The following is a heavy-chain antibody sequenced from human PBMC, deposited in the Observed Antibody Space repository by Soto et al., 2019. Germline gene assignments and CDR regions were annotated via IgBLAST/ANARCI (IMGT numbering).Heavy chain of an antibody. D-gene: IGHD2-2*01. CDR3: AKDVSSVLRRGYYGMDV. V-gene: IGHV3-23*01. CDR2: ISGSGGST. Sequence: EVQLLESGGGLVQPGGSLRLSCAASGFTFSSYAMSWVRQAPGKGLEWVSAISGSGGSTYYADSVKGRFTISRDNSKNTLYLQMNSLRAEDTAVYYCAKDVSSVLRRGYYGMDVWGQGTTVTVSS. J-gene: IGHJ6*02. CDR1: GFTFSSYA.